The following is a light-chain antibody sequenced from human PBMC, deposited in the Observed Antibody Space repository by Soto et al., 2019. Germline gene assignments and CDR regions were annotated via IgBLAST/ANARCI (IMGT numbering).Light chain of an antibody. CDR1: QDISNY. CDR2: AAS. CDR3: QQYYSYPLT. J-gene: IGKJ3*01. V-gene: IGKV1-16*01. Sequence: DIQVTQSPSSLSASVGDRVTISCRASQDISNYLAWFQQKPGKAPKLLIYAASTLQSGVPSRFSGSGSGTDFTLTISCPQSEDFATYYCQQYYSYPLTFGPGTKVDIK.